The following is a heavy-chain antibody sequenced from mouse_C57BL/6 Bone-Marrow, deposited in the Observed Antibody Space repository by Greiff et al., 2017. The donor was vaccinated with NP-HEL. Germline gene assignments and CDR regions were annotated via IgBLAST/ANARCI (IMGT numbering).Heavy chain of an antibody. V-gene: IGHV1-80*01. Sequence: VQLQQSGAELVKPGASVKISCKASGYSFSSYWMNWVKQRPGKGLEWIGQIYPGDGDTNYNGKFKGKATLTADKSSSTAYMQLSSLTSEDSAVYFCARVSGTTVVSPSYWYFDVWGTGTTVTVSS. J-gene: IGHJ1*03. CDR3: ARVSGTTVVSPSYWYFDV. CDR2: IYPGDGDT. D-gene: IGHD1-1*01. CDR1: GYSFSSYW.